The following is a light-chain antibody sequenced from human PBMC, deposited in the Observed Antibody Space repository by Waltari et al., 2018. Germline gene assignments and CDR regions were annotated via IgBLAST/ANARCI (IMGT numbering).Light chain of an antibody. CDR3: MQSIQSPLT. Sequence: DIVMTQTPLSLSVTPGQPASISCKSSQSRLHGDGKTYLSWYLHKSGQPPQLLIFEVSARFSGVPDRFSGSGSGTDFTLRISRVEAEDVGVYYCMQSIQSPLTFGGGTKVEIK. CDR2: EVS. CDR1: QSRLHGDGKTY. V-gene: IGKV2D-29*01. J-gene: IGKJ4*01.